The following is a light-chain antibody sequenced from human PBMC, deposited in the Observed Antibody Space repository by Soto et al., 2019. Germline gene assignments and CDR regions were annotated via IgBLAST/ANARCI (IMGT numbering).Light chain of an antibody. J-gene: IGLJ3*02. V-gene: IGLV7-46*01. CDR2: ETS. CDR1: TGAVTSGNF. Sequence: QAVVTQEPSLSVSPGGTVTLTCASSTGAVTSGNFPYWFQQKPGQAPRTLIYETSNKHSWTPARFSGSLLGGKAALTLSGAQPEDEAEYYCLLSFSGPRVFGGGTKVTVI. CDR3: LLSFSGPRV.